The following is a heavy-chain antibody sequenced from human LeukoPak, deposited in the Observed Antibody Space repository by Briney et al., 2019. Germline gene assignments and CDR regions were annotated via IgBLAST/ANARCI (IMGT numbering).Heavy chain of an antibody. CDR3: ARDHDWAFDL. V-gene: IGHV3-48*02. CDR2: INHNAEMI. Sequence: HPGGSLRLSCEASGFPFGSYVMSWVRQAPGKRLEWIAYINHNAEMIFYPDFVKGRLTISRDNAKNSLCLQMNALRYEDTAIYYCARDHDWAFDLWGQGTLVTVSS. D-gene: IGHD3-9*01. J-gene: IGHJ4*02. CDR1: GFPFGSYV.